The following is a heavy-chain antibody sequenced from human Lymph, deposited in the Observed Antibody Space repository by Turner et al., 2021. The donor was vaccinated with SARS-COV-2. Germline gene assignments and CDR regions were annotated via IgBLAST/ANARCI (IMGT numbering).Heavy chain of an antibody. D-gene: IGHD3-10*01. Sequence: QVQLVQSGAEVKRPGSSVNVSGKASGGTFSSYAISWVRQAPGQGLGWVGGICPSLRKATKEQKYQGKVTVTANKSTTTAKVDLRSLRSEDTAVFECARAVGGFGELGYYYYYGMDVWGQGTTVTVSS. J-gene: IGHJ6*02. CDR1: GGTFSSYA. CDR3: ARAVGGFGELGYYYYYGMDV. CDR2: ICPSLRKA. V-gene: IGHV1-69*10.